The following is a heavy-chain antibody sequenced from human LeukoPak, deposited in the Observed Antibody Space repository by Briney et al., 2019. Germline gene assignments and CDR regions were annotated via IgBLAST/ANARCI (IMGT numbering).Heavy chain of an antibody. D-gene: IGHD4-17*01. CDR3: ARDTLVYADSPDAFDI. Sequence: GGSLRLSCAGSGFSFSSYEMNWVRQAPGKGLEWVSYIGSSGSTVYYADSVKGRFTISRDNAKNSLYLQMNSLRDEDTAVYYCARDTLVYADSPDAFDIWGQGTMVTVSS. CDR1: GFSFSSYE. CDR2: IGSSGSTV. V-gene: IGHV3-48*03. J-gene: IGHJ3*02.